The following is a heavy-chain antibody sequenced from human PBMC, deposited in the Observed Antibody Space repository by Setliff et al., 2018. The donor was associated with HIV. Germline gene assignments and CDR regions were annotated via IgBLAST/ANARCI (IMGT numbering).Heavy chain of an antibody. CDR2: IYHSGST. CDR1: GDSISTLNS. CDR3: ARWPGRAPDY. Sequence: SETLSLTCTVSGDSISTLNSWSWIRQPPGKGLEWIGNIYHSGSTSYNPALKSRVTISVDTSKNQFSLKLTSVTAADTAIYYCARWPGRAPDYWGQGTLVTVSS. V-gene: IGHV4-38-2*02. D-gene: IGHD3-10*01. J-gene: IGHJ4*02.